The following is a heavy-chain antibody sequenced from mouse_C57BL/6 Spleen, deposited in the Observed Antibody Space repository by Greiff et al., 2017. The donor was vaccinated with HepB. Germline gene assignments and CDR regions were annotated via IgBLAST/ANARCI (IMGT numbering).Heavy chain of an antibody. Sequence: EVMLVESGGGLVQPGGSLKLSCAASGFTFSSYGMSWVRQTPDKRLELVATINSNGGSTYYPDSVKGRFTISRDNAKNTRYLQMSSLKSEETAMYYCAIMARTINWGQGTTLTVSS. V-gene: IGHV5-6-3*01. CDR1: GFTFSSYG. CDR3: AIMARTIN. CDR2: INSNGGST. J-gene: IGHJ2*01.